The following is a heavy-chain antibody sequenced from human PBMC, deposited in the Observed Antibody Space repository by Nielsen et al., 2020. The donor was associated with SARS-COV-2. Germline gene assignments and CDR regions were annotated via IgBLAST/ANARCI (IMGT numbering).Heavy chain of an antibody. V-gene: IGHV3-30*18. D-gene: IGHD5/OR15-5a*01. CDR1: GFTFSSYG. J-gene: IGHJ6*02. CDR3: AKERLSPAQHVYAFVEENNYYYGMDV. Sequence: GESLKISCAASGFTFSSYGMHWVRQAPGKGLEWVAVISYDGSNKYYADSVKGRFTISRDNSKNTLYLQMNSLRAEDTAVYYCAKERLSPAQHVYAFVEENNYYYGMDVWGQGTTVTVSS. CDR2: ISYDGSNK.